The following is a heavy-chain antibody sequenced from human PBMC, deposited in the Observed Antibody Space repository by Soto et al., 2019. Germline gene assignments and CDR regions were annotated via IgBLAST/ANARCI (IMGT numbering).Heavy chain of an antibody. Sequence: QVQLVQSGAEVKKPGASVKVSCKASGYTFTSYYMHWVRQAPGQGLEWMGIINPSGGSTSYAQEFQGRVTMTRDTSTSTVYMELSSLRSEDTAVYYCARLELLWFGELSSGWFYPWGQGTLVTVSS. D-gene: IGHD3-10*01. J-gene: IGHJ5*02. V-gene: IGHV1-46*01. CDR2: INPSGGST. CDR3: ARLELLWFGELSSGWFYP. CDR1: GYTFTSYY.